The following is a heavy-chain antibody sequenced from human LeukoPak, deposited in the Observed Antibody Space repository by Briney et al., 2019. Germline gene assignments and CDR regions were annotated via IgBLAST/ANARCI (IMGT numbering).Heavy chain of an antibody. CDR2: INPSGGST. CDR1: GYTFTSYY. CDR3: ARTYYYDSGSDNWFDP. V-gene: IGHV1-46*01. J-gene: IGHJ5*02. Sequence: ASVKVSCKASGYTFTSYYMHWVRQAPGQGLEWMGIINPSGGSTSYAQKFQGRVTMTRDMSTSTVYMELSSLRSEDTAVYYCARTYYYDSGSDNWFDPWGQGTLVTVSS. D-gene: IGHD3-10*01.